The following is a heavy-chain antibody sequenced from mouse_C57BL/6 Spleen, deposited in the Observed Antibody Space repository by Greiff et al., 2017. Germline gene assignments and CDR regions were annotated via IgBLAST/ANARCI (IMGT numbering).Heavy chain of an antibody. CDR1: GYTFTSYW. J-gene: IGHJ2*01. CDR3: ARATMVTTGFDY. D-gene: IGHD2-2*01. Sequence: QVQLQQSGTELVKPGASVKLSCKASGYTFTSYWMHWVKQRPGQGLEWIGNINPSNGGTNYNEKFKSKATLTVDKSSSTAYMQLSSLTSEDSAVYYCARATMVTTGFDYWGQGTTLTVSS. V-gene: IGHV1-53*01. CDR2: INPSNGGT.